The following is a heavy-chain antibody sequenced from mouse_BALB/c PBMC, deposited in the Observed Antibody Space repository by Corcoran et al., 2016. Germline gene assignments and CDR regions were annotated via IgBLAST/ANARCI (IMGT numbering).Heavy chain of an antibody. CDR3: TRGDLYYGNYLDLAY. J-gene: IGHJ3*01. CDR1: AYTFIAYT. D-gene: IGHD2-1*01. V-gene: IGHV1-18*01. Sequence: EDQLHQSGPAQVKPGAAVKITSTTSAYTFIAYTKQWVTQSNRKNVEWVGGIDPKNGGTNFNQHFKGKDTLTVVKSSGTAYMERRSLTSEDSAVYYRTRGDLYYGNYLDLAYWGQGSLVTVSA. CDR2: IDPKNGGT.